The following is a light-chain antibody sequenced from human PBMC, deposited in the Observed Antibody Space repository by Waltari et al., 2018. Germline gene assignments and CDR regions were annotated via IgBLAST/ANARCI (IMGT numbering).Light chain of an antibody. CDR1: QRVSSY. CDR3: QQSYSLFT. Sequence: DIQMTQFPSSLSASVGDRVSISCRASQRVSSYLNWYQQKPGKAPKLLIYATSSLQSGVPSRFSGSGSGTDFTLTISSLQPEDFATDYCQQSYSLFTFGPGTKVDMK. J-gene: IGKJ3*01. CDR2: ATS. V-gene: IGKV1-39*01.